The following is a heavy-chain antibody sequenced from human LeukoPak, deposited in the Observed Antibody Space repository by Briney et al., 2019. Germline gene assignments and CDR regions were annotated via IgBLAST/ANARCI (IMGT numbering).Heavy chain of an antibody. Sequence: GGSLRLSCAASGFTFDDYAMHWVRHAPGKGLEWVSGISWNSGSIGYADSVKGRFTISRDNAKNSLYLQMNSLRAEDTALYYCAKAWAASGSGWPDYWGQGTLVTVSS. D-gene: IGHD6-19*01. CDR1: GFTFDDYA. CDR2: ISWNSGSI. J-gene: IGHJ4*02. V-gene: IGHV3-9*01. CDR3: AKAWAASGSGWPDY.